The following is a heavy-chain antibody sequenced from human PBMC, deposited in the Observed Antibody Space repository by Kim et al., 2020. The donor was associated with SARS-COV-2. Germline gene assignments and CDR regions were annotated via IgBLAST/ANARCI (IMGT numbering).Heavy chain of an antibody. CDR3: AKRQLVRTEYFQH. V-gene: IGHV3-30*18. CDR2: ISYDGSNK. CDR1: GFTFSSYG. D-gene: IGHD6-13*01. J-gene: IGHJ1*01. Sequence: GGSLRLSCAASGFTFSSYGMHWVRQAPGKGLEWVAVISYDGSNKYYADSVKGRFTISRDNSKNTLYLQMNSLRAEDTAVYYCAKRQLVRTEYFQHWGQGTLVTVSS.